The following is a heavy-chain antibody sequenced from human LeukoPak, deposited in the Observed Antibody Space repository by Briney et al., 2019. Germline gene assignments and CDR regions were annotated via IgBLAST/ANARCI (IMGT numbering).Heavy chain of an antibody. CDR3: ARPYYYDSRIDP. Sequence: SETLSLTCTVSGGSISSGDYYWSWIRQPPGKGLEWIAYMYYSGSTYYNPSLKSRVTMSADTSKNQPSLKLSSVTAADTAVYYCARPYYYDSRIDPWGQGILVTVSS. CDR1: GGSISSGDYY. CDR2: MYYSGST. D-gene: IGHD3-22*01. J-gene: IGHJ5*02. V-gene: IGHV4-30-4*01.